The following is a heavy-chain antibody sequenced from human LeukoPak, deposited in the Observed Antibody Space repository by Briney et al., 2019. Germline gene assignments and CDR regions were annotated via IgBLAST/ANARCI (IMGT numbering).Heavy chain of an antibody. Sequence: GGSLRLSCAASGFTFSSYGMHWVRQAPGKGLEWVAVIWYDGSNKYYADSVKGRFTVSRDNTKNTVYLQMNSLRAEDTAVYYCGRGSAVAYNVVDYWGQGTLVTVSS. J-gene: IGHJ4*02. CDR2: IWYDGSNK. D-gene: IGHD6-19*01. V-gene: IGHV3-33*01. CDR3: GRGSAVAYNVVDY. CDR1: GFTFSSYG.